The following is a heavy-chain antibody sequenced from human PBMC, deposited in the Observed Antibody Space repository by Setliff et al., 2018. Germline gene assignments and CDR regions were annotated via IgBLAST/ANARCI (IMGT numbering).Heavy chain of an antibody. CDR3: VRSGKFGMRFWFDQ. Sequence: ASVKVSCKTSGNRFTDYFLHWVRQAPGQGLEWMGWINPNSGDTHSAQKFQGRVTMTRDTSINAAYMELSSLTSDDTAFYYCVRSGKFGMRFWFDQWGLGTLVTVSS. CDR1: GNRFTDYF. V-gene: IGHV1-2*02. D-gene: IGHD1-26*01. J-gene: IGHJ5*02. CDR2: INPNSGDT.